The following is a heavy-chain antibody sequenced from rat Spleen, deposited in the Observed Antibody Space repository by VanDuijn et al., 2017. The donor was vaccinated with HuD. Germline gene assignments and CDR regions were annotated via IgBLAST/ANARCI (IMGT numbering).Heavy chain of an antibody. CDR3: ARRPYYDGAYYPFAY. Sequence: EVQLVESGGGLVEPGRSLKLSCAASGFAFRNYGMAWVRQTLTKGLEWVASISPSGAITNYRDSVKGRFTISRDTAKSTLYLQMDSLRSEDTATYYCARRPYYDGAYYPFAYWGQGTLVTVSS. D-gene: IGHD1-12*02. J-gene: IGHJ3*01. CDR1: GFAFRNYG. CDR2: ISPSGAIT. V-gene: IGHV5S13*01.